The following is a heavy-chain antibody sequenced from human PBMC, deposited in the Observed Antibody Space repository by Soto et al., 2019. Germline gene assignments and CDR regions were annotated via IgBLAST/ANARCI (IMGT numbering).Heavy chain of an antibody. D-gene: IGHD6-13*01. J-gene: IGHJ4*02. Sequence: SETLSLTCAVSGASISNTDWWSWVRQPPGKGLEWIGEIYHSGTTNCDPSLKSRVTISLDKYKSQFSLKLTSVTAADTAVYYCAIPGAGDFDYWGRGTPVTVYS. CDR2: IYHSGTT. V-gene: IGHV4-4*02. CDR1: GASISNTDW. CDR3: AIPGAGDFDY.